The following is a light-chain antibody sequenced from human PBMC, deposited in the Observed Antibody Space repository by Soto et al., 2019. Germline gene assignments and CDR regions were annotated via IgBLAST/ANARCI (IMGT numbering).Light chain of an antibody. V-gene: IGLV2-8*01. J-gene: IGLJ2*01. CDR2: DVS. CDR1: SSDVGAYNY. Sequence: QSVLTQPPSASGSPGQSVTISCTGTSSDVGAYNYVSWYQQYTGKAPKLMIYDVSKRPSGVPDRFSGSKSGNTASLTVSGLRADDEAVYYCSSYGGSDNVVFGGGTKVTVL. CDR3: SSYGGSDNVV.